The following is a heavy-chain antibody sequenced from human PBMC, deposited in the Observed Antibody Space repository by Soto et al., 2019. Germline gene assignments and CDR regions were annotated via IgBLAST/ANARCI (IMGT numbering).Heavy chain of an antibody. Sequence: QITLKESGPTLVKPTQTLTLTCTFSGFSLSTSGVGVGWIRQPPGKALEWLALIFWDDDKRYSPSLKSRLAVTKDTSKIQVLFTMTNMDPVDTATYYCVHRSRNSGWTDYFDPWGQGTLVTVSS. CDR2: IFWDDDK. D-gene: IGHD6-25*01. V-gene: IGHV2-5*02. J-gene: IGHJ5*02. CDR1: GFSLSTSGVG. CDR3: VHRSRNSGWTDYFDP.